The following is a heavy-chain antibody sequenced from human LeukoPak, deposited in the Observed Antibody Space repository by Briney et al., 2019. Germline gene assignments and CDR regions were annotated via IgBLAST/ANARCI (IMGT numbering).Heavy chain of an antibody. Sequence: SQTLSLTCTVSGGSISSGDYYWSWIRQPPGKGLEWIGYIYYSGSTYYNPTLKSRVTISVDTSQNQFSLKLSSVTAADTAVYYCASSPYDSSGCIDYWGQGTLVTVSS. CDR3: ASSPYDSSGCIDY. CDR2: IYYSGST. V-gene: IGHV4-30-4*01. CDR1: GGSISSGDYY. D-gene: IGHD3-22*01. J-gene: IGHJ4*02.